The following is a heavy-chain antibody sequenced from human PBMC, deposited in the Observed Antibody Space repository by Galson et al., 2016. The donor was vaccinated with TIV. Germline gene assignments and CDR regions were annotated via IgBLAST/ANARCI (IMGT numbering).Heavy chain of an antibody. J-gene: IGHJ4*02. D-gene: IGHD3-16*01. Sequence: SVKVSCKASGYTFTRYYIHWVRQAAGQGLEWMGIIDPSNGGTTYAQKFQGRLTLTRDTPTSTVYFELSSLTSEDTALYYCASPHSGSYDFDYWGQGTLVPVSS. CDR1: GYTFTRYY. CDR3: ASPHSGSYDFDY. CDR2: IDPSNGGT. V-gene: IGHV1-46*03.